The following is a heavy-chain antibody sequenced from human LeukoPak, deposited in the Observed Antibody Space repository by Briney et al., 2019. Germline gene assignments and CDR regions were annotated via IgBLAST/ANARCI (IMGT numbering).Heavy chain of an antibody. CDR1: GCSISSYF. D-gene: IGHD3-10*01. CDR3: ARDDADVYGRAFDY. Sequence: SETLSLTCNVSGCSISSYFWTWIRQPAGKGLEWIGRIHASGTTNYNSSLKSRVSMSVDTSKNQFSLKLTSVTAADTAVYFCARDDADVYGRAFDYWGQGTLVTVSS. J-gene: IGHJ4*02. CDR2: IHASGTT. V-gene: IGHV4-4*07.